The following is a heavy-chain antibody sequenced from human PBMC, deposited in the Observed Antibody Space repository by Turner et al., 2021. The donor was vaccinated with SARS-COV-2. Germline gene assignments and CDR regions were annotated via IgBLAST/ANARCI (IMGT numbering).Heavy chain of an antibody. CDR1: GGSISSSSYY. J-gene: IGHJ6*03. D-gene: IGHD4-4*01. CDR2: VYDRGNT. CDR3: ARVKSTVTTYYYYYMDV. V-gene: IGHV4-39*01. Sequence: QLQLQESGPGLVKPSETLSLTCSVSGGSISSSSYYWGWIRQPPGKGPEWIGSVYDRGNTYYNPSLESRVTISVDTSNNQFSLKLNSVTAADTAVYYCARVKSTVTTYYYYYMDVWGKGTTVTVSS.